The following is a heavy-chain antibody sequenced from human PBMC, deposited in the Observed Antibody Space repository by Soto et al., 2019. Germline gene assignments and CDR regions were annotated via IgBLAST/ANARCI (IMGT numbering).Heavy chain of an antibody. CDR3: ASPIKRGYSGYEYFDY. CDR2: INASNGKT. J-gene: IGHJ4*02. V-gene: IGHV1-3*01. D-gene: IGHD5-12*01. Sequence: ASVKVSCKASGYTFTSYAMHWVRQAPGQRLEWMGWINASNGKTNYAQKFQGRVTITRDTSTSTAYMELSSLRSEDTAVYYCASPIKRGYSGYEYFDYWGQGTLVTVSS. CDR1: GYTFTSYA.